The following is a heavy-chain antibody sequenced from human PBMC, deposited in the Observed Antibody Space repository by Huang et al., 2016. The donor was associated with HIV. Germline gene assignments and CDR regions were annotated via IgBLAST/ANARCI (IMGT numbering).Heavy chain of an antibody. D-gene: IGHD3-16*01. Sequence: EVQLVESGGGLVKPGGSLRLSCAASGFTLRSHGMVWGRQAAGKGLEWVSSITSRSTYDDDALRGRFTITSDNAKNLLYLQMNSLRAEDTAVYYCAKFLGIGAFDIWGQGTMVTVSS. CDR3: AKFLGIGAFDI. J-gene: IGHJ3*02. CDR2: ITSRST. V-gene: IGHV3-21*01. CDR1: GFTLRSHG.